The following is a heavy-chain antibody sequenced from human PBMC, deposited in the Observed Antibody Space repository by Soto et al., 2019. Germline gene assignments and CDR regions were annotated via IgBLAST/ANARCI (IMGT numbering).Heavy chain of an antibody. V-gene: IGHV3-15*07. CDR1: GCTISSAW. Sequence: GGPMTLSCAASGCTISSAWINWVRKAPGKGLEWVGRIKSKTDGGTPDYAAPVKGRFAISRDDSKNMVYLQMNSLKPEDTGIYYCTTDSYSSIIVVRFDYWGHGTLVTVSS. D-gene: IGHD3-22*01. J-gene: IGHJ4*01. CDR2: IKSKTDGGTP. CDR3: TTDSYSSIIVVRFDY.